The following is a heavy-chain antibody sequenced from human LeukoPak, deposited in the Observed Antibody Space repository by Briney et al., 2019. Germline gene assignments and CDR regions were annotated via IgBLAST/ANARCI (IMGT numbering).Heavy chain of an antibody. V-gene: IGHV5-51*01. D-gene: IGHD3-10*01. Sequence: GESLQISCKGSGSRFTSYWTGWVRQLPGKGLEWMGIIYPGDSDTRYSPSFQGQVTISADKSISTAYLQWSSLEASDTAMYYCASAQYGSGSYFEYWGQGTLVTVSS. CDR2: IYPGDSDT. CDR3: ASAQYGSGSYFEY. J-gene: IGHJ4*02. CDR1: GSRFTSYW.